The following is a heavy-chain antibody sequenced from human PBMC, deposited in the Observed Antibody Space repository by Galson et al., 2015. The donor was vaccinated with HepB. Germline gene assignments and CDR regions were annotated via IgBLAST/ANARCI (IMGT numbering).Heavy chain of an antibody. Sequence: SLRLSCAASGFTFSSYSMNWVRQAPGKGLEWVSSISSSSSYIYYADSVKGRFTISSDNAKNSLYLQMNSLRAEDTAVYYYARDMRRRVGGYGGQGTLGAGS. D-gene: IGHD1-26*01. J-gene: IGHJ4*02. V-gene: IGHV3-21*01. CDR3: ARDMRRRVGGY. CDR2: ISSSSSYI. CDR1: GFTFSSYS.